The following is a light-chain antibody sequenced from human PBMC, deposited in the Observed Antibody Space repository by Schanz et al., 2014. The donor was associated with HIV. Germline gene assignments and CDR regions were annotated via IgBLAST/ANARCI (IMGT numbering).Light chain of an antibody. Sequence: EIVMTQSPGILSLSPGERATLSCRANQSVSSNLAWYQQKHGQAPRLLMYDASSRATGIPDRFSGSGSGTDFTLTISRLEPEDFAVYYCQQYGSSPYTFGQGTKLEIK. J-gene: IGKJ2*01. CDR2: DAS. CDR3: QQYGSSPYT. CDR1: QSVSSN. V-gene: IGKV3-20*01.